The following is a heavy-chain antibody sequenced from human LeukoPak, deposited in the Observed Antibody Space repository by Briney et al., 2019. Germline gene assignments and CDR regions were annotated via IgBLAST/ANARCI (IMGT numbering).Heavy chain of an antibody. CDR2: ISNNDGSNK. D-gene: IGHD3-22*01. CDR3: ARSRGADGYYWLDY. V-gene: IGHV3-30-3*01. Sequence: GTSLRLSCAASGFTFKSYAMHWVRQAPGKGLEWVAVISNNDGSNKYYADSVKGRLTISRDNSRNTLYLQMNSLRAEDTAVYYCARSRGADGYYWLDYWGQGTLVTVSS. CDR1: GFTFKSYA. J-gene: IGHJ4*02.